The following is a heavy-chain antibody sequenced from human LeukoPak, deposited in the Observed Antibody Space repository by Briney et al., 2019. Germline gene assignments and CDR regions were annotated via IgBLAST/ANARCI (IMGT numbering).Heavy chain of an antibody. Sequence: GGSLRLSCVASGFTFSDHYMDWVRQAPGQGLEWVSRINNKANSYTTEYAASVKGRFIISRDDSEYSLFLHMNSLKTEDTAVYYCARELISSSTIWRAFDMWGQGTMVTVSS. CDR2: INNKANSYTT. J-gene: IGHJ3*02. D-gene: IGHD2-2*01. CDR3: ARELISSSTIWRAFDM. CDR1: GFTFSDHY. V-gene: IGHV3-72*01.